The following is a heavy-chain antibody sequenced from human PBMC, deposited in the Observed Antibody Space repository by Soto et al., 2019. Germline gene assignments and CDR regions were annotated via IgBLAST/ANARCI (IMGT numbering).Heavy chain of an antibody. Sequence: SETLSLTCTVSGGSIGSFYWSWIRQPPGETLEWIGYIYASGTTTYNPALESRVTMSVDMPSNAFCLDLTSVTAGDTAVIYCTRSHSFHRSIYHYYFDFWGQGTLVTVSS. CDR3: TRSHSFHRSIYHYYFDF. CDR2: IYASGTT. CDR1: GGSIGSFY. D-gene: IGHD3-22*01. V-gene: IGHV4-4*09. J-gene: IGHJ4*02.